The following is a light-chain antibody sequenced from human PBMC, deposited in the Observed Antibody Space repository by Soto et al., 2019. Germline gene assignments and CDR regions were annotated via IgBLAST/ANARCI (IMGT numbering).Light chain of an antibody. CDR2: LNSDGSH. J-gene: IGLJ3*02. CDR1: SGHITYA. Sequence: QPVLTQSPSASASLGASVNLTCTLSSGHITYAIAWHQQQPEKGPRYLMKLNSDGSHSKGDGIPDRFSGSSSGAERYLTISSLQTEDEADYYCQTWGTGIRVFGGGTKVTVL. V-gene: IGLV4-69*01. CDR3: QTWGTGIRV.